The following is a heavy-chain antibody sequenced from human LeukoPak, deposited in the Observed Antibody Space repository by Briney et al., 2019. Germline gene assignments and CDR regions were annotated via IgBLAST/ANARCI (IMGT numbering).Heavy chain of an antibody. V-gene: IGHV4-34*01. CDR2: INHSGST. CDR3: AREEMALTLYYFDY. CDR1: GGSFSGYY. D-gene: IGHD5-24*01. J-gene: IGHJ4*02. Sequence: SETLSLTRAVYGGSFSGYYWSWIRQPPGKGLEWIGEINHSGSTNYNPSLKSRVTISVDTSKNQFSLKLSSVTAADTAVYYCAREEMALTLYYFDYWGQGTLVTVSS.